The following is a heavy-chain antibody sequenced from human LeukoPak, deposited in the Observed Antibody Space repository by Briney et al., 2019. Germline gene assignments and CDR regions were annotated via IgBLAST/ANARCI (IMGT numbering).Heavy chain of an antibody. V-gene: IGHV3-23*01. CDR3: TRMPSTEIYYFYYMDV. D-gene: IGHD2-2*01. CDR1: GFTFSDYA. J-gene: IGHJ6*03. Sequence: PGGSLRLSCAASGFTFSDYAMNWVRQAPGKGLEWVSGISSLGVSTYYADSVRGRFTISRDNSENTVYLQMDSLGTEDTAVYYCTRMPSTEIYYFYYMDVWGKGTTVTVSS. CDR2: ISSLGVST.